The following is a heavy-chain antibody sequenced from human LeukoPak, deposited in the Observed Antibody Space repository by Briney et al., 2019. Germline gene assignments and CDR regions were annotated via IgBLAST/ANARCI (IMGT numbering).Heavy chain of an antibody. Sequence: GGSLRLSCAASGFAFSSYAMSWVRQAPGKGLEWVSVTSGGGGNPYYADSVKGRFTISRDNSKNTVYLHMNSLRAEDKALYYCGKETGIILVRGAVDYWGQGTLVTVSS. J-gene: IGHJ4*02. CDR2: TSGGGGNP. V-gene: IGHV3-23*01. CDR1: GFAFSSYA. CDR3: GKETGIILVRGAVDY. D-gene: IGHD3-10*01.